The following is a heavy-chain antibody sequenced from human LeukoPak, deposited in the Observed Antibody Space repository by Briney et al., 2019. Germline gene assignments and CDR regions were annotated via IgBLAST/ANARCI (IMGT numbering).Heavy chain of an antibody. Sequence: GESLEIYLQGSGCSFKNYWISWERPMPGKGLEWMGRIDPSDSYTNYSPSFQGHVTISADKSISTAYLQWSSLKASDSAMYYCASHHCALFDFWGQGTLVTVSS. CDR1: GCSFKNYW. CDR3: ASHHCALFDF. V-gene: IGHV5-10-1*01. J-gene: IGHJ4*02. CDR2: IDPSDSYT. D-gene: IGHD2-21*01.